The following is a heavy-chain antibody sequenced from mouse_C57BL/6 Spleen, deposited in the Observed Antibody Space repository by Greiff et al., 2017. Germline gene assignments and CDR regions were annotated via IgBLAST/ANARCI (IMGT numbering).Heavy chain of an antibody. CDR1: GFTFSSYG. V-gene: IGHV5-6*01. CDR3: ARQGGNYLYAMDY. Sequence: EVQLVESGGDLVKPGGSLKLSCAASGFTFSSYGMSWVRQTPDKRLEWVATISSGGSYTYYPDSVKGRFTISRDNAKNTLYLQMSSLKSEDTAMYYCARQGGNYLYAMDYWGQGTSVTVSS. D-gene: IGHD2-1*01. J-gene: IGHJ4*01. CDR2: ISSGGSYT.